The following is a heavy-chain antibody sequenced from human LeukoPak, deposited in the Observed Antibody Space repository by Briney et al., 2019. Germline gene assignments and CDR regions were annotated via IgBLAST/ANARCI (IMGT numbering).Heavy chain of an antibody. J-gene: IGHJ4*02. CDR3: ARFAYYYDSSGQRYYFDY. V-gene: IGHV1-18*01. CDR2: ISAYNGNT. CDR1: GYTLTSYG. D-gene: IGHD3-22*01. Sequence: ASVKVSCKASGYTLTSYGISWVRQAPGQGLEWMGWISAYNGNTNYAQKLQGRVTMTTDTSTSTAYMELRSLRSDDTAVYYCARFAYYYDSSGQRYYFDYWGQGTLVTVSS.